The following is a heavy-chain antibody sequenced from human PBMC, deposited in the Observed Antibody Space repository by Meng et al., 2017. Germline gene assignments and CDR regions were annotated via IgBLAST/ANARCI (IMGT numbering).Heavy chain of an antibody. J-gene: IGHJ4*02. CDR1: GFTFDDYG. D-gene: IGHD6-19*01. V-gene: IGHV3-20*04. CDR3: ARAGLSSGWCRELDY. Sequence: GESLKISCAASGFTFDDYGMSWVRQAPGKGLEGVSGINWNGGRKGDADSVKGRFTISRDNAKNSLYLQMNSLRAEDTALYYCARAGLSSGWCRELDYWGQGTLVTVSS. CDR2: INWNGGRK.